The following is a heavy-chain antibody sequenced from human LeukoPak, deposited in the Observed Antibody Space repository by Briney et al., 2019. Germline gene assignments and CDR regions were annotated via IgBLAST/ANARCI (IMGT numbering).Heavy chain of an antibody. CDR2: IKHDSGNT. CDR1: VYTFTSYD. CDR3: ARGGPPRRITMVRMRPYYYGMDV. Sequence: VKDSCKASVYTFTSYDINWVRQAPGQGLEWMGWIKHDSGNTGYAQKFQGRVTMTRNTSISTAYMELSSLRSEDTAVYCCARGGPPRRITMVRMRPYYYGMDVWGQGTTVTVSS. V-gene: IGHV1-8*01. J-gene: IGHJ6*02. D-gene: IGHD3-10*01.